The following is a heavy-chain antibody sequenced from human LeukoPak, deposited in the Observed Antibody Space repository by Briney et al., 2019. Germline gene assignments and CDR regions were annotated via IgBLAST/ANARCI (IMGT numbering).Heavy chain of an antibody. D-gene: IGHD3-10*02. CDR2: ISSSSSYI. CDR1: GFTLSSFS. Sequence: GGSLRLSCVGSGFTLSSFSMNWVRQAPGKGLEWVSFISSSSSYIYYADSVKGRFIISRDNAKNSLYLQMNSLRAEDTAVYYCARGTMFPYYFDYWGQGTLVTVSS. J-gene: IGHJ4*02. V-gene: IGHV3-21*01. CDR3: ARGTMFPYYFDY.